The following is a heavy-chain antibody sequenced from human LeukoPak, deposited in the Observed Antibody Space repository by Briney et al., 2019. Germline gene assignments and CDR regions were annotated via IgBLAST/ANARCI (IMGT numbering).Heavy chain of an antibody. V-gene: IGHV3-11*01. D-gene: IGHD3-10*01. CDR2: ISPNDVNR. J-gene: IGHJ4*02. Sequence: GGSLRLSCVGSGFNFSDYYMSWIRQAPGKGLEWISYISPNDVNRYYVDAVKGRFTVSRDNAKSSLFLQMKSLRVEDTAVYYCARSGSPGDYWGQGTLVTVSS. CDR3: ARSGSPGDY. CDR1: GFNFSDYY.